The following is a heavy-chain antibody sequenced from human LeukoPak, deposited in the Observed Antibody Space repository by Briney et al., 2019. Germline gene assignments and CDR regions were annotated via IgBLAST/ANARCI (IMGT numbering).Heavy chain of an antibody. CDR2: IYHDRTT. J-gene: IGHJ4*02. CDR3: VGRGLYGGTWLFEY. Sequence: PSETLSLTCTVSGDSITAPKWWSWVRQAPGEGLEWIGEIYHDRTTSFNPSLKSRLTISVDKSANQFFLNLNSVSATDTVVYYCVGRGLYGGTWLFEYWGQGALVTVSS. V-gene: IGHV4-4*02. D-gene: IGHD2-8*01. CDR1: GDSITAPKW.